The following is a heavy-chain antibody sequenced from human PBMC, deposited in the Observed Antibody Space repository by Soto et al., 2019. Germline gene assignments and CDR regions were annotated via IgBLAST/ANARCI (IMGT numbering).Heavy chain of an antibody. Sequence: QVQLVQSGAEVKKPGASVKVSCKASGYTFTSYGMSWVRQAPGQGLEWMGWISAYNGNTNYAQKLQGRVTMTTDTSTSTAYMELRSLRSDDTAVYYCARGSRYYYDRSGYIKGIGDYWGQGTLVTVSS. CDR2: ISAYNGNT. CDR3: ARGSRYYYDRSGYIKGIGDY. D-gene: IGHD3-22*01. J-gene: IGHJ4*02. V-gene: IGHV1-18*01. CDR1: GYTFTSYG.